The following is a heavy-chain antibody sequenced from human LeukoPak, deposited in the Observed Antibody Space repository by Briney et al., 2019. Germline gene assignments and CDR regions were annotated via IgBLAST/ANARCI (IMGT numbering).Heavy chain of an antibody. V-gene: IGHV3-23*01. Sequence: PGGSLRLSCAASGFTFSSYAMSWVRQAPGKGLEWVSAISGSGGSTYYADSVKGRFTISRDNSKNTLYLQMNSLRAEDTAVYYCAKDRHMTTVTTIASWYFDLWGRGTLVTVSS. CDR1: GFTFSSYA. CDR3: AKDRHMTTVTTIASWYFDL. CDR2: ISGSGGST. J-gene: IGHJ2*01. D-gene: IGHD4-17*01.